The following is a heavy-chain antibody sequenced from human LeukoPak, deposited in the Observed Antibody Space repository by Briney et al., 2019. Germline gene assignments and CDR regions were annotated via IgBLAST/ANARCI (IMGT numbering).Heavy chain of an antibody. J-gene: IGHJ4*02. CDR1: GFTFSSYS. D-gene: IGHD3-22*01. CDR3: ARDLMYYYDSSGQCFDY. V-gene: IGHV3-48*01. CDR2: ISSSSTI. Sequence: GGSLRLSCAASGFTFSSYSMNWVRQAPGKGLEWVSYISSSSTIYYADSVKGRFTISRDNAKNSLYLQMNSLRAEDTAVYYCARDLMYYYDSSGQCFDYWGQGTLVTVSS.